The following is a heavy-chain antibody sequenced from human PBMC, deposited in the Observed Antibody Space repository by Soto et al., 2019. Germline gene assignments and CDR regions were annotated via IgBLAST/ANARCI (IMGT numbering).Heavy chain of an antibody. CDR1: GGSFSGYY. D-gene: IGHD2-15*01. J-gene: IGHJ5*02. Sequence: QVQLQQWGAGLLKPSETLSLTCAVYGGSFSGYYWSWIRQPPGKGLEWIGEINHSGSTNYNVSLKSRVTISVDTSKNQFSLKLSSVTAAATAVYYCARVHCSGGSCYGGRFDPWGQGTLVTVSS. CDR2: INHSGST. V-gene: IGHV4-34*01. CDR3: ARVHCSGGSCYGGRFDP.